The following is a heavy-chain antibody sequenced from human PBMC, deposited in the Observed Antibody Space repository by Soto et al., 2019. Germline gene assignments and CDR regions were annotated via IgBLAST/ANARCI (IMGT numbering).Heavy chain of an antibody. V-gene: IGHV1-69*06. CDR2: IVPIFGAP. CDR3: ARGRDDYVWGSYRYNPYYFGMDV. Sequence: QVQLVQSGAEVKKPGSSVKVSCKASGGTFSNYPISWVRRAPGQGLEWMGGIVPIFGAPNYAQKFQGRVTITADKSTNTAYMELRSLSSEDTAVYYCARGRDDYVWGSYRYNPYYFGMDVWGQGTTVTFSS. D-gene: IGHD3-16*02. CDR1: GGTFSNYP. J-gene: IGHJ6*02.